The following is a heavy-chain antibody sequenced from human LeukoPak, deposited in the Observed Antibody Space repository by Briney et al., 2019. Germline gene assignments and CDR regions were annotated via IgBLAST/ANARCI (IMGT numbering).Heavy chain of an antibody. CDR3: ARVRGGRSWYYYGMDV. D-gene: IGHD3-16*01. Sequence: GGSLRLSCAASGFTFSIYAIHWVRPAPGKGLEWVAVISYDGDNEYYADSVKGQFTISRDNSKDRLYLQMNSLRPEDTAMYYCARVRGGRSWYYYGMDVWGRGTTVTVSS. J-gene: IGHJ6*02. V-gene: IGHV3-30-3*01. CDR2: ISYDGDNE. CDR1: GFTFSIYA.